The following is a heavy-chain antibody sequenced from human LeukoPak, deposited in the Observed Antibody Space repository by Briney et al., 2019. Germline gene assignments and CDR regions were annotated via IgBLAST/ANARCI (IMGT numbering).Heavy chain of an antibody. J-gene: IGHJ4*02. D-gene: IGHD1-14*01. Sequence: SQTLSLTCTVSGGSISSSGYYWSWIRQHPGKGLEWIGYIYYSGSTYYNPSLKSRVTISVDTSKNQFSLKLSSVTAADTAVYYCASGTNNLNLYWGQGTLVTVSS. CDR1: GGSISSSGYY. CDR3: ASGTNNLNLY. CDR2: IYYSGST. V-gene: IGHV4-31*03.